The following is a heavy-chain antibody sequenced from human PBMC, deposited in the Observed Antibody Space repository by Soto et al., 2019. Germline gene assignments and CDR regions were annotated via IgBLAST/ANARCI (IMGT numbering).Heavy chain of an antibody. D-gene: IGHD3-10*01. CDR2: IGTAGDT. CDR1: GFTLSSYD. V-gene: IGHV3-13*04. CDR3: ARRGVLPTDHGLDV. J-gene: IGHJ6*02. Sequence: EVQLVESGGGLVQPGGSLRLSCAASGFTLSSYDMHWVRQVTGKGLEWVSVIGTAGDTYYSGSVKGRFTVSREDAKNSLYLQMYSLRGGDTAVYYCARRGVLPTDHGLDVWGQGTTVTVSS.